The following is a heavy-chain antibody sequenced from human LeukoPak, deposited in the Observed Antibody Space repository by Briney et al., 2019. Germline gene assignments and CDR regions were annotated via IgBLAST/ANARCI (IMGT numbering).Heavy chain of an antibody. CDR1: RFSFSSFN. CDR3: AKDWPFDILTGSNPKEIDY. J-gene: IGHJ4*02. CDR2: ISPSSDHI. D-gene: IGHD3-9*01. Sequence: PGGSLRLSCAVSRFSFSSFNMHWVRQAPGKGLEWVSYISPSSDHIDYADFVKGRFTISRDNAKNSVYLQMNSLRAEDTAVYYCAKDWPFDILTGSNPKEIDYWGQGTLVTVSS. V-gene: IGHV3-48*01.